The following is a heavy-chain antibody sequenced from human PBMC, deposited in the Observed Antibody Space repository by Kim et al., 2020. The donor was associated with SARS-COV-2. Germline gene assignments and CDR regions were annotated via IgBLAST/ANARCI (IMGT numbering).Heavy chain of an antibody. CDR3: AKGRSIFHPTVTSAGYYGMDV. CDR2: ISGSGGST. V-gene: IGHV3-23*01. D-gene: IGHD4-17*01. J-gene: IGHJ6*02. CDR1: GFTFSSYA. Sequence: GGSLRLSCAASGFTFSSYAMSWVRQAPGKGLEWVSAISGSGGSTYYADSVKGRFTISSDNSKNTLYLQMNSLRAEDTAVYYCAKGRSIFHPTVTSAGYYGMDVWGQGTTVTVSS.